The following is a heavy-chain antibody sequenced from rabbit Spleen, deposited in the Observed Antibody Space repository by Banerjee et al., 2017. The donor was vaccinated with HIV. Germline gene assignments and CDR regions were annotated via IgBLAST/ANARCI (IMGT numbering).Heavy chain of an antibody. V-gene: IGHV1S40*01. D-gene: IGHD1-1*01. CDR2: IAAGSSGFT. Sequence: QSLEESGGDLVKPGASLTLTCTASGFSLTSSDYMCWVRQAPGKGLEWIACIAAGSSGFTYHASWAKGRFTISKTSSTTVTLQMTRLTAADTATYFCARDTSTSFSSYGMDLWGQGTLVTVS. J-gene: IGHJ6*01. CDR3: ARDTSTSFSSYGMDL. CDR1: GFSLTSSDY.